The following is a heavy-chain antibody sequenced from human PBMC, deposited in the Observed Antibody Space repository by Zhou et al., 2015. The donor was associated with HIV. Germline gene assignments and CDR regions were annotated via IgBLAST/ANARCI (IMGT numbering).Heavy chain of an antibody. D-gene: IGHD2-15*01. CDR3: TKDKLGGGGMDV. CDR1: GFTFGEHA. Sequence: EVHLVESGGGLVQPGRSLRLSCAASGFTFGEHAMHWVRQAPGKGLEWVSGISWNSATIGYADSVKGRFTISRDSAKKSLYLEMNSLRVEDTAFYYCTKDKLGGGGMDVWGQGTTVTVSS. V-gene: IGHV3-9*01. CDR2: ISWNSATI. J-gene: IGHJ6*02.